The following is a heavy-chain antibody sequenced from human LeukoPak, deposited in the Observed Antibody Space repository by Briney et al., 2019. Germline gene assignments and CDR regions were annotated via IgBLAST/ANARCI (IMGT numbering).Heavy chain of an antibody. Sequence: GESLKISCKGSGYSFTSYWIGWVRQMPGKGLEWMGIIYPGDSDTRYSPSFQGQVTISADKSISTAYLQWSSLKASDTAMYYCARRVYSSSWYWYFDLWGRGTLATVSS. CDR3: ARRVYSSSWYWYFDL. D-gene: IGHD6-13*01. J-gene: IGHJ2*01. CDR2: IYPGDSDT. V-gene: IGHV5-51*01. CDR1: GYSFTSYW.